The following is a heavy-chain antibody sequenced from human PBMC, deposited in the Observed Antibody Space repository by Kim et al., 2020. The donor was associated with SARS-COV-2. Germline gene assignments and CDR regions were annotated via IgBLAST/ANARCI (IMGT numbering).Heavy chain of an antibody. D-gene: IGHD5-12*01. CDR2: IDYSGGT. V-gene: IGHV4-59*11. J-gene: IGHJ3*01. CDR1: GGSISNHY. CDR3: ARAPPGPDYSFDL. Sequence: SETLSLTCIVSGGSISNHYWSWIRQTPGKGLEWIGYIDYSGGTNSNPSLKSRVNISLDTSKNQFSLKLSSVTAAETAVYYCARAPPGPDYSFDLWGQGTMVTVSS.